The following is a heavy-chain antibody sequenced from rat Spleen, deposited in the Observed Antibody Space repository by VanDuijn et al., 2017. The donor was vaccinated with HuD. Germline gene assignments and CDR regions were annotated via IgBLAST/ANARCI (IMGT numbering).Heavy chain of an antibody. D-gene: IGHD1-5*01. CDR3: TTARYNLY. V-gene: IGHV5S23*01. Sequence: EVQLVESGGKLVQPGNSLKLSCAASGFTFSDYAMAWVRQAPKKGLEWISSINPDGGVTYYPDSVKGRFTISRDNAENTVYLQMDSLRSEDTATYYCTTARYNLYWGQGVMVTVSS. J-gene: IGHJ2*01. CDR2: INPDGGVT. CDR1: GFTFSDYA.